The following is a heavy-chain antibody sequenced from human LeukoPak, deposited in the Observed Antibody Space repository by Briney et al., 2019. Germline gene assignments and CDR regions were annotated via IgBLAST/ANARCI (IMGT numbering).Heavy chain of an antibody. Sequence: GGSLRLSCAASGFTFDDYGMSWVRQVPGKGLEWVSGISWNGGSTGYVDSVKGRFTISRDNAKNSLYLQMNSLRAEDTALYYCARRYSGTWYYFDYWGQGTQVTVSS. D-gene: IGHD6-13*01. CDR3: ARRYSGTWYYFDY. V-gene: IGHV3-20*04. CDR2: ISWNGGST. CDR1: GFTFDDYG. J-gene: IGHJ4*02.